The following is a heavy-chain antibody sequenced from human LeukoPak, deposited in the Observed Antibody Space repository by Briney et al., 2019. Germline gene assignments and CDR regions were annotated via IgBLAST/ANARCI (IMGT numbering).Heavy chain of an antibody. D-gene: IGHD7-27*01. CDR3: ATTGVGSPNKMDH. CDR1: GYSFTSYG. J-gene: IGHJ4*02. CDR2: ISPYNGNT. Sequence: ASVKVSCKASGYSFTSYGITWVRQAPGQGLEWMGWISPYNGNTKYIQKLQGRVTMTTDTFTKTVYMELTTLRSDDTAVYYCATTGVGSPNKMDHWGQGTLVTVSS. V-gene: IGHV1-18*01.